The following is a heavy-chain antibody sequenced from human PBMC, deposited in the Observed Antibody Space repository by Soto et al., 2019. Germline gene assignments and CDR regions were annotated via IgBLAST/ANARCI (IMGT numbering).Heavy chain of an antibody. V-gene: IGHV4-31*03. CDR3: AGDGSSTANWIDP. CDR1: GDAIYIGGYY. D-gene: IGHD2-2*01. CDR2: IYHTGKT. Sequence: KPSETLSLTCTVSGDAIYIGGYYWTWIRQHPGKGLEWIGYIYHTGKTYYNPSLESRVTMSVDTSKNPFSLKLASVTAADTAVYYCAGDGSSTANWIDPWGQGTLVTVSS. J-gene: IGHJ5*02.